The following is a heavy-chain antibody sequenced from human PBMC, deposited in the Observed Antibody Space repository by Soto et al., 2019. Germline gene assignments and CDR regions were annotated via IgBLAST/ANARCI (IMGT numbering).Heavy chain of an antibody. D-gene: IGHD5-12*01. CDR2: IIPIFGTA. J-gene: IGHJ6*02. Sequence: GASVNVSCKASGGTFSSYAISWVRQAPGQGLEWMGGIIPIFGTANYAQKFQGRVTITADESTSTAYMELSSLRSEDTAVYYFARDVRQNIVATISVYYYGMDVWGQGTTVTVSS. CDR1: GGTFSSYA. CDR3: ARDVRQNIVATISVYYYGMDV. V-gene: IGHV1-69*13.